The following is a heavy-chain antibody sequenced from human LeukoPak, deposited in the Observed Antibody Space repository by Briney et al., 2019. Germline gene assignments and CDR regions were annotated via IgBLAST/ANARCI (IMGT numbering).Heavy chain of an antibody. CDR2: IYYSGIT. D-gene: IGHD6-13*01. CDR3: ARLRRSRIAELDY. CDR1: GGSISSGFYY. Sequence: SETLSLTCTVSGGSISSGFYYWAWIRQPPGKGLEWIGSIYYSGITYYNPSFKSPVTISIDTAKNQFSLKLSSVTAADTAVYYCARLRRSRIAELDYWGQGTLVTVSS. V-gene: IGHV4-39*01. J-gene: IGHJ4*02.